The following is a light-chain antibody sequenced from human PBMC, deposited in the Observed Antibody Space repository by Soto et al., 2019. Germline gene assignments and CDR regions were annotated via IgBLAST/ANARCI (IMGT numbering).Light chain of an antibody. V-gene: IGKV3-20*01. J-gene: IGKJ1*01. CDR3: QQYDSSPWT. CDR2: AAS. CDR1: QSVSSH. Sequence: EIVLTQSPATLSLSPGERATLSCRASQSVSSHLAWFQQRPGQAPRLLIYAASSRATGIPDRFSGSGSGTDFTLTITRLEPEDFAVYYCQQYDSSPWTSGQGTKVDIK.